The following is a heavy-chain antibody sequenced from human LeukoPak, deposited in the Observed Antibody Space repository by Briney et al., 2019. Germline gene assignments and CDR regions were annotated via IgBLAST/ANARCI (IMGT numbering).Heavy chain of an antibody. J-gene: IGHJ4*02. CDR2: INHSGST. V-gene: IGHV4-34*01. CDR3: ARGGDSYGL. Sequence: SETLSLTCAVYGGSFSGYYWSWIRQPPGKGLEWIGEINHSGSTSYNPSLKSRVTISVDTSKNQFSLKLSSVTAADTAVYYCARGGDSYGLWGQGTLVTVSS. CDR1: GGSFSGYY. D-gene: IGHD5-18*01.